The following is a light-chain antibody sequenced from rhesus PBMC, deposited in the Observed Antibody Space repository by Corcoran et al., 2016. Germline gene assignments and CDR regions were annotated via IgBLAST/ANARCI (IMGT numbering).Light chain of an antibody. CDR1: QTIYSW. J-gene: IGKJ3*01. Sequence: DIQMTQSPSSLSASVGDTVTITCRASQTIYSWLDWYQQKPGKAPKLLISKSSILQSGVPSRFSGGGSGTDFTLTVSNLQPEDFAFYFGFQYAVRPVTFGPGTKLEIK. CDR3: FQYAVRPVT. V-gene: IGKV1-22*01. CDR2: KSS.